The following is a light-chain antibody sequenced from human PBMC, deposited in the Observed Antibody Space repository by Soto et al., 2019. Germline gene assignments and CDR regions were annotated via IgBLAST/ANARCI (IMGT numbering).Light chain of an antibody. V-gene: IGKV3-20*01. CDR1: QSVSSSY. J-gene: IGKJ2*01. CDR2: GAS. Sequence: ETVLTQSPGTLSLSPGERATLSCRASQSVSSSYLAWYQLKPGQAPRLLIYGASSRATGIPDRFIGSGSGTDFTLTISRLEPKDFAVYYCQQYGSSPYTFGQGTKLGIK. CDR3: QQYGSSPYT.